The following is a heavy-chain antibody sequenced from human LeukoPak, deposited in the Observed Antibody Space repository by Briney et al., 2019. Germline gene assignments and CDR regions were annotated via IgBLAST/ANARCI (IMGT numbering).Heavy chain of an antibody. V-gene: IGHV3-48*04. CDR3: AKDHGYSYGYLDY. D-gene: IGHD5-18*01. J-gene: IGHJ4*02. CDR1: GFSFSDHS. CDR2: ISSSSSTT. Sequence: GGSLRLSCAASGFSFSDHSINWIRQVPGKGLEWLSYISSSSSTTYYADSVQGRFTISRDNAKNAVYLQMNSLRAEDTAVYYCAKDHGYSYGYLDYWGQGTLVTVSS.